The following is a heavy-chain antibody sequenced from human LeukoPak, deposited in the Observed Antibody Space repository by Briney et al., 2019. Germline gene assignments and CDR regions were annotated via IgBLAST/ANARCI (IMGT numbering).Heavy chain of an antibody. D-gene: IGHD1-1*01. Sequence: SETLSLTCAVYGGSFSGYFCSWIRQPPGKGLEWIGEINHSGSTNYNPSLKSRVTMSLDMSKNQCSLKLTSVTAADTAVYYCARGPCWVPNWGPGTLVTVSS. V-gene: IGHV4-34*01. CDR1: GGSFSGYF. J-gene: IGHJ4*02. CDR2: INHSGST. CDR3: ARGPCWVPN.